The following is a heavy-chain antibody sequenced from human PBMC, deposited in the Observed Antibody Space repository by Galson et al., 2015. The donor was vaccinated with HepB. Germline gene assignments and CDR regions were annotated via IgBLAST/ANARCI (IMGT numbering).Heavy chain of an antibody. CDR2: ISYDGSNK. D-gene: IGHD2-2*01. Sequence: SLRLSCAASGFTFSSYGMHWVRQAPGKGLEWVAVISYDGSNKYYADSVKGRFTISRDNSKNTLYLQMNSLRAEDTAVYYCVRGVGYCSSTSCYRNLSYYYGMDVWGQGTTVTVSS. CDR1: GFTFSSYG. J-gene: IGHJ6*02. V-gene: IGHV3-30*03. CDR3: VRGVGYCSSTSCYRNLSYYYGMDV.